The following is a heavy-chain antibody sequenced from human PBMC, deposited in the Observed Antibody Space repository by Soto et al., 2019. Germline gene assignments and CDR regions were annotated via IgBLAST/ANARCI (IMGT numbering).Heavy chain of an antibody. V-gene: IGHV1-46*01. D-gene: IGHD3-9*01. CDR3: ARVLILTGYFYYYYGMDV. J-gene: IGHJ6*02. CDR2: INPSGGST. Sequence: ASVKVSCKASGYTFTSYYMHWVRQAPGQGLEWMGIINPSGGSTSYAQKFQGRVTMTRDTSTSTVYMELSSLRSEDTAVYYCARVLILTGYFYYYYGMDVWGQGTTVTVSS. CDR1: GYTFTSYY.